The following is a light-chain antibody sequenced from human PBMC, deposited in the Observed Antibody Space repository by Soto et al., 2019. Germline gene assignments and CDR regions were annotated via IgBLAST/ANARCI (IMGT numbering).Light chain of an antibody. J-gene: IGLJ3*02. V-gene: IGLV2-8*01. Sequence: QSVLTQPPSVSAAPGQTVTISCSGTSSDVGGYNYVSWYQQHPGKAPKLVIYEVTKRPSGVPDRFSGSKSGNTASLTVSGLQADDEADYYCCSYGGSNNWVFGGGTKLTVL. CDR1: SSDVGGYNY. CDR3: CSYGGSNNWV. CDR2: EVT.